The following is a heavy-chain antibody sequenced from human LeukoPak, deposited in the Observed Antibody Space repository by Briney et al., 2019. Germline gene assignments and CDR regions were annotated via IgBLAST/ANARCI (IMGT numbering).Heavy chain of an antibody. CDR2: IYSGGDT. CDR1: GFTVSSNY. V-gene: IGHV3-66*02. J-gene: IGHJ4*02. CDR3: TRGPGSTWYSDY. D-gene: IGHD6-13*01. Sequence: PGGSLRLSCAASGFTVSSNYMNWVRQAPGKGLEWVSIIYSGGDTYYADSAKGRFTISRDNSKNTLYLQMSSLRAEDTAVYYCTRGPGSTWYSDYWGQGTLVTVSS.